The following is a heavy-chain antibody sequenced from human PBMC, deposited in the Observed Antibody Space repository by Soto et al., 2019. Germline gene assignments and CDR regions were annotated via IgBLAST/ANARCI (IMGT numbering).Heavy chain of an antibody. Sequence: QLQLQESGSGLVKPSQTLSLTCAVSGGSISSGGYSWSWIRQPPGKGLEWIGYIYHSGSTYYNPSLMRRVTISVDTSKNQFALKLSSVTAADTAVYYCARAHYGDYGYGMDVWAPGTTVTVSS. CDR3: ARAHYGDYGYGMDV. V-gene: IGHV4-30-2*01. CDR2: IYHSGST. CDR1: GGSISSGGYS. D-gene: IGHD4-17*01. J-gene: IGHJ6*02.